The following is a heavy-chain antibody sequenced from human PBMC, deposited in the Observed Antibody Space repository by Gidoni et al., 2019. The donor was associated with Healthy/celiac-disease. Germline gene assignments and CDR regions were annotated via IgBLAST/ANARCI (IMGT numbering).Heavy chain of an antibody. J-gene: IGHJ3*02. CDR3: ARISSDILTGPYPDAFDI. CDR1: GFPFRAYY. D-gene: IGHD3-9*01. Sequence: QVQLVESGGGLVKPGGSLRLSCAAPGFPFRAYYLSWIRQGPGKGLEWVSYISSSGSTIYYADSVKGRFTISRDNAKNSLDLQMNSLRAEDTAVYYCARISSDILTGPYPDAFDIWGQGTMVTVSS. V-gene: IGHV3-11*01. CDR2: ISSSGSTI.